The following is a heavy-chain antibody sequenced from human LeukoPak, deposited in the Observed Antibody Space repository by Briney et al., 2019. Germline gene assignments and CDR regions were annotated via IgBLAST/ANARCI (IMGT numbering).Heavy chain of an antibody. V-gene: IGHV4-59*01. CDR2: IYYSGST. J-gene: IGHJ3*02. CDR3: ARGELLWFGETRNAFDI. CDR1: GGSISSYY. Sequence: PSETLSLTCTVSGGSISSYYWSWIRQPPGKGLEWIGDIYYSGSTNYNPSLKSRVTISVDTSKNQFSLKLSSVTAADTAVYYCARGELLWFGETRNAFDIWGQGTMVTVSS. D-gene: IGHD3-10*01.